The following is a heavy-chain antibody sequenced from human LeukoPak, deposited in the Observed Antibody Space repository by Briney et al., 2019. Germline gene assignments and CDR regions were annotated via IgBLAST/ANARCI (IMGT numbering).Heavy chain of an antibody. CDR3: AKNPRYFTTFLYYIDY. D-gene: IGHD2/OR15-2a*01. Sequence: GGSLRLSCAASGFTFSGHGMHWVRQAPGKGLEWVAVISYDGSNKYYADSVKGRFTISRDNSKNTLYLQMNSLRAEDTAVYYCAKNPRYFTTFLYYIDYWGQGTLVTVSS. V-gene: IGHV3-30*18. J-gene: IGHJ4*02. CDR1: GFTFSGHG. CDR2: ISYDGSNK.